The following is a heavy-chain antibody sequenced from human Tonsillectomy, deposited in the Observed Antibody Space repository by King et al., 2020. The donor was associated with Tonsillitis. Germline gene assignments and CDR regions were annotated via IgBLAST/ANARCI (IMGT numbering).Heavy chain of an antibody. CDR3: ARGHGDLLSFDY. D-gene: IGHD4-17*01. CDR1: GGTFSRYA. Sequence: VQLVESGAEVKKPGSSVKVSCKTSGGTFSRYAISWVRQAPGQGLEWMGGFIPIFGTAKYTQKFQGRVTITADESTSTAYMELSSLRSDDTAVYYCARGHGDLLSFDYWGQGTLVTVSS. J-gene: IGHJ4*02. CDR2: FIPIFGTA. V-gene: IGHV1-69*01.